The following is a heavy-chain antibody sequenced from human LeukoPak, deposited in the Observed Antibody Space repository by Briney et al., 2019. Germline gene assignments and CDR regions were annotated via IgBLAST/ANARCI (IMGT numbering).Heavy chain of an antibody. CDR1: GYTFTGYY. J-gene: IGHJ4*02. Sequence: GASVKVSCKASGYTFTGYYMHWVRQAPGQGLEWMGWINPNSGGTNYAQKFQGRVTMTRDTSISTAYMELSRLRSDDTAVYYCARFDWNYVLSFDYWGQGTLVTVSS. V-gene: IGHV1-2*02. CDR3: ARFDWNYVLSFDY. CDR2: INPNSGGT. D-gene: IGHD1-7*01.